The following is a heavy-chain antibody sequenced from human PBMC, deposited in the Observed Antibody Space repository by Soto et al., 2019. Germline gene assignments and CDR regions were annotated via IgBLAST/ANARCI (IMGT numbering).Heavy chain of an antibody. D-gene: IGHD3-16*01. Sequence: SETLSLTCVVSGGSFSTYYYSWIRQSPGKGLEWIGEINHNGNNNYSPSPKSRVTMSLDTSKNQFSLKLTSVTAADTAVYYCARGGSNDRQVAFDIWGQGTMVTVSS. CDR3: ARGGSNDRQVAFDI. V-gene: IGHV4-34*01. J-gene: IGHJ3*02. CDR2: INHNGNN. CDR1: GGSFSTYY.